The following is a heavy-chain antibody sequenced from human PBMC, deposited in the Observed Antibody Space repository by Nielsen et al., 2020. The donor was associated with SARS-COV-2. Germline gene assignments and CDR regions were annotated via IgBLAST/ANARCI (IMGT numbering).Heavy chain of an antibody. J-gene: IGHJ4*02. CDR1: GYSFTSHW. CDR2: IYPRDSDT. V-gene: IGHV5-51*01. Sequence: SCKGSGYSFTSHWITWVRQMPGKGLEWMGVIYPRDSDTRYNPSFQGQVTISADKSISTVYLQWSGLKASDSAMYYCARNTYGGSTDYWGQGTLVTVSS. D-gene: IGHD4-23*01. CDR3: ARNTYGGSTDY.